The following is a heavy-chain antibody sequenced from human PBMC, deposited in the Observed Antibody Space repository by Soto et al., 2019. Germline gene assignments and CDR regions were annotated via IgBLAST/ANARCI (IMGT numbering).Heavy chain of an antibody. CDR2: ISSSGSTI. CDR1: GFTFSSYE. D-gene: IGHD3-3*01. Sequence: HPGGSLRLSCAASGFTFSSYEMNWVRQAPGKWLEWVSYISSSGSTIYYADSVKGRFTISRDNAKNSLYLQMNSLRAEDTAVYYCARGFNWFDPWGQGXLVTVSS. CDR3: ARGFNWFDP. J-gene: IGHJ5*02. V-gene: IGHV3-48*03.